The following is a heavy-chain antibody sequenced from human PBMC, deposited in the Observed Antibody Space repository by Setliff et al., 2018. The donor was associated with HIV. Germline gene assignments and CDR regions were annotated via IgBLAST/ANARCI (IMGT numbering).Heavy chain of an antibody. D-gene: IGHD1-26*01. CDR2: IQYDGSNK. CDR3: ARDRYSGSSTDY. Sequence: GGSLRLSCAASGFTFSSFGMHWVRQAPGKGLEWVSFIQYDGSNKYYAESVKDRFTISRDNSKSTLYLQMNSLRPEDRAVYYCARDRYSGSSTDYWGQGTLVTVSS. V-gene: IGHV3-30*02. CDR1: GFTFSSFG. J-gene: IGHJ4*02.